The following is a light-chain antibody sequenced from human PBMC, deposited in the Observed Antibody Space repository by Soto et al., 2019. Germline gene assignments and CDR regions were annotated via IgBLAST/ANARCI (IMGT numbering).Light chain of an antibody. CDR3: QQSYTTPSWT. CDR2: AVS. CDR1: QRVSSY. Sequence: DIQLIQSPSSLSASVGDRVTITCHTSQRVSSYLNWYQQKPGKAPKLLINAVSTLHSGVPSRFSGSGSETYFTLTISSLQPEVSGTYYCQQSYTTPSWTFGQGTKVEI. J-gene: IGKJ1*01. V-gene: IGKV1-39*01.